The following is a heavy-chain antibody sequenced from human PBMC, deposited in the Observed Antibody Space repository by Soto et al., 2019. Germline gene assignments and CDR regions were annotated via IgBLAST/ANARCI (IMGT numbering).Heavy chain of an antibody. D-gene: IGHD3-10*01. V-gene: IGHV4-39*01. CDR1: GGSISSSSYY. CDR2: IYYSGST. J-gene: IGHJ3*02. CDR3: ARQLKAPRDYYGSGSYYNGDAFDI. Sequence: SETLSLTCTVSGGSISSSSYYWGWIRQPPGKGLEWIGSIYYSGSTYYNPSLKSRVTLSVDTSKNQFSLKLSSVTAADTAVYYCARQLKAPRDYYGSGSYYNGDAFDIWGQGTMVTVSS.